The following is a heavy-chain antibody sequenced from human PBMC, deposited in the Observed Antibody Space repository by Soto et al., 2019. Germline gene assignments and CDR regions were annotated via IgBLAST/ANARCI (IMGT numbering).Heavy chain of an antibody. CDR3: VASLAASGLNWLDP. Sequence: SETLSLSCIVSGGSISEKYWNWVRQPPGKGLEWIGLIFANGHTDYNPSLKSRVTMSVDASKNQFSLRLTSMTAADTAVYYCVASLAASGLNWLDPWGRGTQVTVSS. J-gene: IGHJ5*02. CDR1: GGSISEKY. CDR2: IFANGHT. V-gene: IGHV4-4*07. D-gene: IGHD6-13*01.